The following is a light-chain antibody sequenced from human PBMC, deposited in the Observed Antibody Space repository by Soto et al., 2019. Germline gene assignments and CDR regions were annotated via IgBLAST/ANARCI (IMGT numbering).Light chain of an antibody. CDR2: QDS. CDR3: QAWDNSVL. V-gene: IGLV3-1*01. CDR1: KLGDKY. Sequence: SYELTQPPSVSVSPGQTASITCSGDKLGDKYVCWYQQRPGQSPVLVIYQDSKRPSGIPERFSGSNSGNTATLTISGTQAMDEADYYCQAWDNSVLFGGGTKVTVL. J-gene: IGLJ2*01.